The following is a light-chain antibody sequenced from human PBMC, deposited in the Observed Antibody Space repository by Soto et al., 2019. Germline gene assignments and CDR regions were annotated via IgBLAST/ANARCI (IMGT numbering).Light chain of an antibody. CDR3: QQYYSAPPT. CDR2: WAS. V-gene: IGKV4-1*01. J-gene: IGKJ1*01. CDR1: QTVLYSSNNKNY. Sequence: DIVMTQSPDSLAVSLGERATINCKSSQTVLYSSNNKNYLAWYQQKPGQPPKLLIYWASTRESGVPDRFSGGGSGTDFTLTISSLQAEDVAAYYCQQYYSAPPTFGQGTKVEIK.